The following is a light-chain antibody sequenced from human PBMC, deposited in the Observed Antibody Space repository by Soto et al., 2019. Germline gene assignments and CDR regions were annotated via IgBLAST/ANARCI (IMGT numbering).Light chain of an antibody. Sequence: QSALTQPASVSGSPGQSITISCTGTSSDVGAYNYVSWYQQHPGKAPKLMIFDVSNRPSGVSNRFSGSKSGNTASLTISGLQAEDEADYYCSSYVTSGTVVFGGGTKLTVL. CDR3: SSYVTSGTVV. V-gene: IGLV2-14*01. J-gene: IGLJ2*01. CDR1: SSDVGAYNY. CDR2: DVS.